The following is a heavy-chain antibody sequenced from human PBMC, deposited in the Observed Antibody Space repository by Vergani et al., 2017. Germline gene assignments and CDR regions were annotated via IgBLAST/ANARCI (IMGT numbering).Heavy chain of an antibody. CDR3: ARDGPPDPITGTTLVGAFDI. Sequence: QVQLVESGGGLVKPGGSLRLSCAASGFTFSDYYMSWIRQAPGKGLEWVSYISSSSSYTNYADSVKGRFTISRDNAKNSLYLQMNSLRAEDTAVYYCARDGPPDPITGTTLVGAFDIWGQGTMVTVSS. V-gene: IGHV3-11*06. J-gene: IGHJ3*02. CDR1: GFTFSDYY. CDR2: ISSSSSYT. D-gene: IGHD1-20*01.